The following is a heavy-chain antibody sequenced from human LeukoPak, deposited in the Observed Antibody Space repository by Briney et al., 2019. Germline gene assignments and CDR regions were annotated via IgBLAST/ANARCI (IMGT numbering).Heavy chain of an antibody. Sequence: GGSLRLSCAASGLTFSSYAMHWVRQAPGKGLEWVAVISYDGSNKYYADSVKGRFTISRDNSKNTLYLQMNSLRAEDTAVYYCARIGRGGDFDYWGQGTLVTVSS. CDR2: ISYDGSNK. D-gene: IGHD2-21*01. CDR3: ARIGRGGDFDY. J-gene: IGHJ4*02. CDR1: GLTFSSYA. V-gene: IGHV3-30*04.